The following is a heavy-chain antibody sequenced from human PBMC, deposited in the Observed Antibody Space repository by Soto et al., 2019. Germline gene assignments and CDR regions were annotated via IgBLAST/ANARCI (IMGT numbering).Heavy chain of an antibody. CDR2: ISSSGSTI. Sequence: GGSLRLSCAASGFTFSDYYMSWIRQAPGKGLEWVSYISSSGSTIYYADSVKGRFTISRDNAKNSLYLQMNSLRAEDTAVYYCARDSDMVVVVPAAKSDWGQGTLVTVSS. CDR1: GFTFSDYY. V-gene: IGHV3-11*01. D-gene: IGHD2-2*01. J-gene: IGHJ4*02. CDR3: ARDSDMVVVVPAAKSD.